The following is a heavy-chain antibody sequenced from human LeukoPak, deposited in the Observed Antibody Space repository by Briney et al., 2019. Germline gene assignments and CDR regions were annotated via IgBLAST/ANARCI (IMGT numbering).Heavy chain of an antibody. CDR2: IYHSGST. J-gene: IGHJ4*02. V-gene: IGHV4-38-2*02. D-gene: IGHD6-13*01. CDR3: ARLGDIAASYYFDY. Sequence: SETLSLTCTVSGYSISSGYYWGWIRQPPGKGLEWIGSIYHSGSTYYNPSLKSRVTISVDTSKNQFSLKLSSVTAADTAVYYCARLGDIAASYYFDYWGQGTLVTDSS. CDR1: GYSISSGYY.